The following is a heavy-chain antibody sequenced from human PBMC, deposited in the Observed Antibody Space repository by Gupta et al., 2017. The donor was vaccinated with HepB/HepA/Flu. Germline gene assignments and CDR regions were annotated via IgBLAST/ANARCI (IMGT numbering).Heavy chain of an antibody. Sequence: QVQLQESGPGLVKPSGTLALTCSVSGGSSSRSNWWSWVRQPPGKGLEWIGEIYHSGSTNYNPSLKSRVTISVDKSKNQFSLKLSSVTAADTAVYYCATEIAAAGMNDAFDIWGQGTMVTVSS. V-gene: IGHV4-4*02. D-gene: IGHD6-13*01. CDR1: GGSSSRSNW. J-gene: IGHJ3*02. CDR3: ATEIAAAGMNDAFDI. CDR2: IYHSGST.